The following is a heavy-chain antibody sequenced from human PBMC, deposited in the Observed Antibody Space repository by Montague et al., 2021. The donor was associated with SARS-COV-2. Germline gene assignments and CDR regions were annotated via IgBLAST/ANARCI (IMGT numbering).Heavy chain of an antibody. Sequence: SETLSLTCTVSGDSMNNYYWSWIRQPPVKGLEWIGYINYSGSTHYNPSLQSRVTLSKDTSKNQFSLRLTSVTAADTAMYFCARAPIYRSSWYAYFDYWGQGTLVTVSS. CDR1: GDSMNNYY. CDR3: ARAPIYRSSWYAYFDY. D-gene: IGHD6-13*01. V-gene: IGHV4-59*01. J-gene: IGHJ4*02. CDR2: INYSGST.